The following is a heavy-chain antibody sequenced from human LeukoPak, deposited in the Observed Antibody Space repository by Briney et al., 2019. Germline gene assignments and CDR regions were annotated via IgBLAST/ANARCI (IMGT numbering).Heavy chain of an antibody. CDR2: IYTSGST. CDR1: GGSINSYY. J-gene: IGHJ3*02. CDR3: ARDGRCSSTSCQTNRNAFDI. V-gene: IGHV4-4*07. Sequence: PSETLSLTCTVSGGSINSYYWSWIRQPAGKGLEWIGRIYTSGSTNYNPSLKSRVTMSVDTSKNQFSLKLSSVTAADTAVYYCARDGRCSSTSCQTNRNAFDIWGQGTMVTVSS. D-gene: IGHD2-2*01.